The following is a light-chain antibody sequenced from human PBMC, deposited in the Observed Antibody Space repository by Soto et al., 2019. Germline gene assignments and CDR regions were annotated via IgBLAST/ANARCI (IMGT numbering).Light chain of an antibody. J-gene: IGLJ1*01. V-gene: IGLV2-18*01. CDR3: SLYISGSTYV. CDR1: SSDVGSYNR. CDR2: EVN. Sequence: QSALTQPPSVSGSPGQSVTISCTGTSSDVGSYNRLYWYQQPPGTAPKLIMYEVNTRPSGVPDRFSGSKSGSTASLTISGLQAEDEADYYCSLYISGSTYVFGTGTKLTVL.